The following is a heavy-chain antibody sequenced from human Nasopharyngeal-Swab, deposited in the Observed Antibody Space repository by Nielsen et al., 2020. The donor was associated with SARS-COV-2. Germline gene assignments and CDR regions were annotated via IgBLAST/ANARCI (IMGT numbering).Heavy chain of an antibody. J-gene: IGHJ4*02. Sequence: WIRQPPGKGLEWVSGISWNSGSIGYADSVKGRFTISRDNAKNSLYLQMNSLRAEDTALYYCARAATQWLGRLRYLDYWGQGTLVTVSS. CDR3: ARAATQWLGRLRYLDY. V-gene: IGHV3-9*01. CDR2: ISWNSGSI. D-gene: IGHD6-19*01.